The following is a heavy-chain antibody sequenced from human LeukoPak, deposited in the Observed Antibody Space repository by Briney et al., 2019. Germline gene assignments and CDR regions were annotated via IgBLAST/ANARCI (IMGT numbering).Heavy chain of an antibody. D-gene: IGHD2-2*01. CDR3: ATLPPGDPEYQLLVDY. CDR1: GFTFSSYG. V-gene: IGHV3-23*01. Sequence: GGSLRLSCAASGFTFSSYGMSWVRQAPGKGLEWVSAISGSGGSTYYADSVKGRFTISRDNSKNTLYLQMNSLRAEDTAVYYCATLPPGDPEYQLLVDYWGQGTLVTVSS. J-gene: IGHJ4*02. CDR2: ISGSGGST.